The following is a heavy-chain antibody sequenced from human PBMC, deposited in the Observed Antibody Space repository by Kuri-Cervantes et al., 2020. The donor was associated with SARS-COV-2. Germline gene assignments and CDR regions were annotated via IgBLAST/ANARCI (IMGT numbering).Heavy chain of an antibody. CDR2: ISYDGSNK. CDR1: GFTFSSYG. D-gene: IGHD4-17*01. V-gene: IGHV3-30*19. Sequence: GESLKISCAASGFTFSSYGMHWVRQAPGKGLEWVAVISYDGSNKYYADSVKGRFTISRDNSKNTLYLQMNSLRAEDTAVYYCACNHGDYVREYYYYGMDVWGQGTTVTVSS. J-gene: IGHJ6*02. CDR3: ACNHGDYVREYYYYGMDV.